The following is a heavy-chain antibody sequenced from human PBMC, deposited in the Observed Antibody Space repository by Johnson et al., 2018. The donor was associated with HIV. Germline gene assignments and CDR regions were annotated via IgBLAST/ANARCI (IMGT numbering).Heavy chain of an antibody. CDR2: ISSNGGST. V-gene: IGHV3-64*01. Sequence: VQLVESGGGLVQPGGSLRLSCAASGFTFSSYAMHWVRQAPWKGLEYVSAISSNGGSTYYANSVKGRFTISRDNSKNTLYLQMGSLRAEDMAVYYCARGGWAVLDAFDIWAKGQWSPSLQ. CDR3: ARGGWAVLDAFDI. J-gene: IGHJ3*02. D-gene: IGHD2-15*01. CDR1: GFTFSSYA.